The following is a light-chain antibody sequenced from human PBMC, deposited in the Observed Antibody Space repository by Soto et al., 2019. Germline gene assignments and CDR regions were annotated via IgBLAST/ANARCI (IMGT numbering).Light chain of an antibody. V-gene: IGKV3-15*01. CDR3: QQYNNWPPVT. Sequence: EIVMTQSPATLSVSPGERATLSCRASEGVSSNLAWYQQKPGQAPRLLIYGASTRATVIPARFSGSGSGTEFTLTISSLQSEDFAVYYCQQYNNWPPVTFGQGTKVDI. CDR2: GAS. CDR1: EGVSSN. J-gene: IGKJ1*01.